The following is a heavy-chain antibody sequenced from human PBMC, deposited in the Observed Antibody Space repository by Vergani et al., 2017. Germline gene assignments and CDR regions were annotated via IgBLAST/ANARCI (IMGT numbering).Heavy chain of an antibody. J-gene: IGHJ3*02. Sequence: EVQLVESGGGLVQPGGSLRLSCAASGFTFSSYAMSWVRQAPGKGLEWVSVIYSGGSTYYADSVKGRFTISRDNSKNTLYLQMNSLRAEDTAVYYCARERTYSSSWYTNDAFDIWGQGTMVTVSS. CDR2: IYSGGST. CDR3: ARERTYSSSWYTNDAFDI. CDR1: GFTFSSYA. V-gene: IGHV3-66*01. D-gene: IGHD6-13*01.